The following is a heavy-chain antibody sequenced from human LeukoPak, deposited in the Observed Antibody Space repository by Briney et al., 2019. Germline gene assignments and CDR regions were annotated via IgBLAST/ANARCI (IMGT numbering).Heavy chain of an antibody. V-gene: IGHV3-30-3*01. CDR3: ARDAGD. Sequence: GGSLRLSCAASGFTFSSYAMHWVRQAPGKGLEWVAVISYDGSNKYYADSVRGRFTISRDNSKNTLYLQMNSLRAEDTAVYYCARDAGDWGQGTLVTVSS. D-gene: IGHD7-27*01. CDR1: GFTFSSYA. CDR2: ISYDGSNK. J-gene: IGHJ4*02.